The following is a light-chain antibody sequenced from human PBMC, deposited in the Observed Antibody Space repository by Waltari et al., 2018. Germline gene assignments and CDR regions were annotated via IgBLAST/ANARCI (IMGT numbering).Light chain of an antibody. CDR3: QQYNSYST. V-gene: IGKV1-5*03. Sequence: ITCRASQSISSWLAWYQQKPGKAPKLLIYKASSLESGVPSRFSGSGSGTEFTLTISSLQPDDFATHYCQQYNSYSTFGQGTKVEIK. CDR2: KAS. J-gene: IGKJ1*01. CDR1: QSISSW.